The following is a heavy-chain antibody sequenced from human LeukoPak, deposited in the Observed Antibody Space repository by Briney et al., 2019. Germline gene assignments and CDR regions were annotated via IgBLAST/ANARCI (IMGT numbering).Heavy chain of an antibody. Sequence: GRPLRLSCAASGFTFDDYAMHWVRQAPGKGLEWVSGISWNSGSIGYADSVKGRFTISKDNAKNSLYLQMNSLRAEDTALYYCAKDKRMGIAAAGLFDYWGQGTLVTVSS. J-gene: IGHJ4*02. CDR2: ISWNSGSI. D-gene: IGHD6-13*01. V-gene: IGHV3-9*01. CDR3: AKDKRMGIAAAGLFDY. CDR1: GFTFDDYA.